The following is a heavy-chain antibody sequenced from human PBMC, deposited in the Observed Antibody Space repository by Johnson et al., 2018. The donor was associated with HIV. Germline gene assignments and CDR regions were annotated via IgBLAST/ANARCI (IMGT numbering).Heavy chain of an antibody. CDR2: ISWNSGSI. J-gene: IGHJ3*02. V-gene: IGHV3-9*01. Sequence: VQLVESGGGLVQPGRSLRLSCAASGFTFDDYAMHWVRQAPGKGLEWVSGISWNSGSIGYADSVKGRFTISRDNAKNSLYLQMNSLKTEDTAVYYCSRVGAVGATSAFDIWGQGTMVTVSS. D-gene: IGHD1-26*01. CDR1: GFTFDDYA. CDR3: SRVGAVGATSAFDI.